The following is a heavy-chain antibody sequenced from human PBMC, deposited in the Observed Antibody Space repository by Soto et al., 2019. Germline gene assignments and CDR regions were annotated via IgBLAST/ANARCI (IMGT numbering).Heavy chain of an antibody. CDR2: IGPESGAT. V-gene: IGHV1-2*02. Sequence: ASVKVSCKASGYTFTGHYIHWVRQAPEQGPEWMGEIGPESGATRYAQKFQGRVTMTRDTSITTVYMELKNLSPDDTAVYYCGRGRSGQIVVFYWGQGTPVTAPQ. J-gene: IGHJ4*02. D-gene: IGHD3-22*01. CDR1: GYTFTGHY. CDR3: GRGRSGQIVVFY.